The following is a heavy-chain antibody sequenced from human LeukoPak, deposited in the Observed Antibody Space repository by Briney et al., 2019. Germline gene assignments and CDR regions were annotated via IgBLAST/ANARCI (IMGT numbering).Heavy chain of an antibody. D-gene: IGHD6-6*01. V-gene: IGHV4-38-2*02. J-gene: IGHJ4*02. Sequence: SETLSLTCTVSGYSISSGYYWGWIRQPPGKGLEWIGSIYHSGSTYYNPSLKSRVTISVDTSKNQFSLKLSSVTAADTAVYYCARQDGSSDDYWGQGTLVTVSS. CDR2: IYHSGST. CDR3: ARQDGSSDDY. CDR1: GYSISSGYY.